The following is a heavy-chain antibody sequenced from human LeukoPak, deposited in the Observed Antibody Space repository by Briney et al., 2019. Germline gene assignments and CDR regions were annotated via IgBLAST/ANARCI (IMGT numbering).Heavy chain of an antibody. CDR1: GGSISSGGYS. CDR2: IYHSGST. V-gene: IGHV4-30-2*01. Sequence: PSETLSLTCAVSGGSISSGGYSWSWIRQPPGKGLEWIGYIYHSGSTYYNPSLKSRVTISVDRSKNQFSLKLSSVTAADTAVYYCAAHSLRYFDWLLEGDYWGQGTLDTVSS. D-gene: IGHD3-9*01. J-gene: IGHJ4*02. CDR3: AAHSLRYFDWLLEGDY.